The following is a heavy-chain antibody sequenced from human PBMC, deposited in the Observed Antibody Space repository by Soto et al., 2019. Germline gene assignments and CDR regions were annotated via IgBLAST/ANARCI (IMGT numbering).Heavy chain of an antibody. D-gene: IGHD2-21*02. Sequence: SVKVSCKASGYTFTSYGISWVRQARGRPLEWIGWIIVGSGNTNYLQNLQGRITITRDTSTNTAYMELSSLTSEDTAVYYCAAEIYSGGNCCHFDYWGQGTPVTVSS. CDR1: GYTFTSYG. CDR3: AAEIYSGGNCCHFDY. CDR2: IIVGSGNT. V-gene: IGHV1-58*02. J-gene: IGHJ4*02.